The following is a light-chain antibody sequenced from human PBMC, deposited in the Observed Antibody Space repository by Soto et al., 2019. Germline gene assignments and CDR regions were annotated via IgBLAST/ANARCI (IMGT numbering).Light chain of an antibody. CDR2: STS. CDR1: RSLSVSY. J-gene: IGKJ1*01. Sequence: EIVLTQSPGTLSLSPGDSATLSCRARRSLSVSYIAWYQQKPGQAPRLLIYSTSTRATGIPDRFSGRASGTHFTLAISRLEPEDFAVYYCHQFGDSPQTFGQGTTVEV. CDR3: HQFGDSPQT. V-gene: IGKV3-20*01.